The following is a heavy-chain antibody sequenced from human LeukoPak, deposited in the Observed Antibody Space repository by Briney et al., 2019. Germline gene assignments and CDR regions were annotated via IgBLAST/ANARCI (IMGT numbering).Heavy chain of an antibody. D-gene: IGHD2-21*02. Sequence: PSGTLSLTCVVSGGSISSSNWWSWVRQPPEKGLEWIGEIYHSGSTNYNPSLKSRVTISVDKSKNQFSLKLSSVTAADTAVYYCARRYGLAYCGGDCYSGAFDIWGQGTMVTVSS. CDR1: GGSISSSNW. V-gene: IGHV4-4*02. CDR3: ARRYGLAYCGGDCYSGAFDI. J-gene: IGHJ3*02. CDR2: IYHSGST.